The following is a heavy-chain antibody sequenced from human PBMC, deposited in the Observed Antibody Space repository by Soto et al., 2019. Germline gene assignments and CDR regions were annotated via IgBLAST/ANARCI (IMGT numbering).Heavy chain of an antibody. CDR1: GGTFSSYA. J-gene: IGHJ4*02. CDR2: IIPIFGTA. Sequence: EASVKVSCKASGGTFSSYAISWVRQAPGQGLEWMGGIIPIFGTANYAQKFQGRVTITADESTSTAYMELSSLRSEDTAVYYCARDLGYCTNGVCHNNYYFDYWGQGTLVTVSS. V-gene: IGHV1-69*13. D-gene: IGHD2-8*01. CDR3: ARDLGYCTNGVCHNNYYFDY.